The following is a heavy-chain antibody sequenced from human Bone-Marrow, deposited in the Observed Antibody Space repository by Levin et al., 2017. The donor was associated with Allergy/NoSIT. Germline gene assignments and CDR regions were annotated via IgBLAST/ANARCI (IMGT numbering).Heavy chain of an antibody. Sequence: SQTLSLTCDVSGGSITSGGYSWTWIRQPPGKALEWIAYIYGSNGDAYYNPSLKSRVTISADGSMNQFSLEVTSVIAADAAVYYCARHHERRGGWYLDYWGQGILVIVSS. V-gene: IGHV4-30-2*01. CDR2: IYGSNGDA. CDR1: GGSITSGGYS. CDR3: ARHHERRGGWYLDY. D-gene: IGHD3-10*01. J-gene: IGHJ4*02.